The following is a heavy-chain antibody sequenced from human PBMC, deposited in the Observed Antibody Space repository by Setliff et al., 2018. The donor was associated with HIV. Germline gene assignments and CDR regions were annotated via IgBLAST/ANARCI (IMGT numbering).Heavy chain of an antibody. CDR3: ARTFFWSENYYMDV. Sequence: ESGPTLVNPTETLTLTCTFSGFSLSTDGMCVSWIRQPPGNALEWLARIDWDDDKYYSTSLKTRLTISKDTSKNQVLLTMTSLDPVDTATYYCARTFFWSENYYMDVWGGGTTVTVSS. D-gene: IGHD3-3*01. CDR1: GFSLSTDGMC. J-gene: IGHJ6*03. V-gene: IGHV2-70*11. CDR2: IDWDDDK.